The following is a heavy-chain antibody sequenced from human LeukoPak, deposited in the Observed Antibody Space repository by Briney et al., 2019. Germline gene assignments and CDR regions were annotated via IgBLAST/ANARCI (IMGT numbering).Heavy chain of an antibody. CDR1: GYTFTSYY. Sequence: ASVKVSCKAFGYTFTSYYMHWVRQAPGQGLEWVGMINPSGDPTTYAQKFQGRVTMTSDMSTSTVYMELSSLRSEDTAVYYCARGGYYGSGNDFRFDPWGQGTLVTVSS. CDR2: INPSGDPT. V-gene: IGHV1-46*01. J-gene: IGHJ5*02. CDR3: ARGGYYGSGNDFRFDP. D-gene: IGHD3-10*01.